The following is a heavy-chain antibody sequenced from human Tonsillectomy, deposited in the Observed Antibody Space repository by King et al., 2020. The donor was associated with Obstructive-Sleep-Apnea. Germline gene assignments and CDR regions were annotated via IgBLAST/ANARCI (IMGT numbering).Heavy chain of an antibody. CDR2: ISYDGRDK. J-gene: IGHJ4*02. D-gene: IGHD2-15*01. CDR3: ARDWRPYWSGGSCYLDY. V-gene: IGHV3-30*03. CDR1: EFTFSSFA. Sequence: VQLVESGGDVVQPGRSLTLSCAASEFTFSSFAMHWVRQAPGKGLEWVAFISYDGRDKYYVDSVKGRFTISRDNSKKMVFLQMNSLRGEDTAVYHCARDWRPYWSGGSCYLDYWGQGTLVTVSS.